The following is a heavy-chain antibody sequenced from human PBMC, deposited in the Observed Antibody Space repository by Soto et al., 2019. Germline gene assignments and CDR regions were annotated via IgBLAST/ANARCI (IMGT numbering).Heavy chain of an antibody. CDR1: GFTFSNYA. V-gene: IGHV3-23*01. D-gene: IGHD3-10*01. Sequence: GGSLRLSCAAPGFTFSNYAMNWVRQAPGTGLEWVSAISGSGGNTYSADSVKGRFTISRDNSKNTLYLQMNSLRAEDTAVYYCAKETAISMVRGVTNSDSWGQGTLVTVSS. J-gene: IGHJ4*02. CDR3: AKETAISMVRGVTNSDS. CDR2: ISGSGGNT.